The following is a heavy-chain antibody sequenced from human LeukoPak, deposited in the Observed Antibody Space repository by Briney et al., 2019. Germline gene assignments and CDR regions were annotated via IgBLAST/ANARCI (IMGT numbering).Heavy chain of an antibody. J-gene: IGHJ6*02. CDR1: GFTVRSNY. V-gene: IGHV3-53*01. CDR3: ARDGISLSYFYGMDV. CDR2: IYSGGNS. Sequence: GGSLRLSCVASGFTVRSNYMNWVRQAPGKGLEWVSVIYSGGNSFYADSVKGRFTISRDNSKNTLHLQMNSLRAEDTAVYYCARDGISLSYFYGMDVWGQGTTVTVSS. D-gene: IGHD2/OR15-2a*01.